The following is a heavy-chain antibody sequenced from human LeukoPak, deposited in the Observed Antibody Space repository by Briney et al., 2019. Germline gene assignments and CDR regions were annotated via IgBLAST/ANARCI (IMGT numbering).Heavy chain of an antibody. J-gene: IGHJ4*02. V-gene: IGHV3-30*18. Sequence: GGSLRLSCAASGFTFSSYGMHWVRQAPGKGLEWVAVISYDGSNKYYADSVKGRFTISRDNSKNTLYLQMNSLRAEDTAVYYCAKAELRYLAWFIPYFAYWGQGTLVTVPS. CDR2: ISYDGSNK. CDR1: GFTFSSYG. CDR3: AKAELRYLAWFIPYFAY. D-gene: IGHD3-9*01.